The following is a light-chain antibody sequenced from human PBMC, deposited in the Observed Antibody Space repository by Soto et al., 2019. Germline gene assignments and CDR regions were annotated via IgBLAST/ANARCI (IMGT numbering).Light chain of an antibody. CDR2: WAS. Sequence: DIVMTQSPDSQAVSLGERATINCKSSQSVLYTSNNKNHLAWYQQKPGQPPKLLIYWASTRDSGVPDRFSGSGSGTDFTLTISSLHAEDVAVYYCQQFYTTPWTFGQGTKVDIK. V-gene: IGKV4-1*01. J-gene: IGKJ1*01. CDR1: QSVLYTSNNKNH. CDR3: QQFYTTPWT.